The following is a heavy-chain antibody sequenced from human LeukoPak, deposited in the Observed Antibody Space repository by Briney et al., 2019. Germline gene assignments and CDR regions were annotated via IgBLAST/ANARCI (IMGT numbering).Heavy chain of an antibody. CDR1: CYTFINYG. CDR3: ARDYAGYQNDAFDI. D-gene: IGHD3-16*01. J-gene: IGHJ3*02. Sequence: ASVKVSCKASCYTFINYGINGVRQAPGQALEWMGWISAYNGNTNYAQSLQGRVTMTTDTSTSTAYMELRSLRSDDTAVYYCARDYAGYQNDAFDIWGQGTMVTVSS. CDR2: ISAYNGNT. V-gene: IGHV1-18*01.